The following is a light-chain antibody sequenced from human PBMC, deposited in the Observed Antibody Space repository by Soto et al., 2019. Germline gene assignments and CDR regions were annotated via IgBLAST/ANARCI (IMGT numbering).Light chain of an antibody. CDR3: SSYTSSSTLVV. CDR1: SSDVGGYNY. Sequence: QSALTQPAAVSGSTGQSITISCTRTSSDVGGYNYVSWYQQHPGKAPKLMIYDVTNRPSGVSNRFSGSKSGNTASLTISGLQAEDEADYYCSSYTSSSTLVVFGGGTKVTVL. J-gene: IGLJ2*01. CDR2: DVT. V-gene: IGLV2-14*01.